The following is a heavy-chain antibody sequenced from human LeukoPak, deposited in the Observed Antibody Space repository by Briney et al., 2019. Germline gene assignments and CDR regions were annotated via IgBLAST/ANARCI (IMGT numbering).Heavy chain of an antibody. V-gene: IGHV4-59*01. J-gene: IGHJ4*02. Sequence: PSETLSLTCSVSGGSISSYYWSWIRQPPGKGLEWIGYIYYSGSTNYNPSLKSRVTISVDTSKNQFSLKLSSVTAADTAVYYCARDLPYSGFDYWGQGTLVTVSS. CDR1: GGSISSYY. CDR3: ARDLPYSGFDY. D-gene: IGHD5-12*01. CDR2: IYYSGST.